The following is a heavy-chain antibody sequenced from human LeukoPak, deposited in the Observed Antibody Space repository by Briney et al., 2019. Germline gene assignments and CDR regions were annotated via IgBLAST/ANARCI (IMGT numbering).Heavy chain of an antibody. V-gene: IGHV1-46*01. CDR1: GYTFTSYY. D-gene: IGHD2-2*01. CDR2: INPSGGST. J-gene: IGHJ5*02. CDR3: ARATIVVVPAARRGVGPWFDP. Sequence: GASVKVSCEASGYTFTSYYMHWVRQAPGQGLEWMGIINPSGGSTSYAQKFQGRVTMTRDTSTSTVYMELSSLRSEDTAVYYCARATIVVVPAARRGVGPWFDPWGQGTLVTVSS.